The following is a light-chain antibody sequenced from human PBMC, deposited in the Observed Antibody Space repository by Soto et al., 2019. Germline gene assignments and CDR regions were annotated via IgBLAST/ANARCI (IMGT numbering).Light chain of an antibody. CDR1: QSVSSY. Sequence: EIVLTQSPGTLSLSPGERATLSCRASQSVSSYLAWYQQKPGQAPRLLIYGASSRATGIPDRSSGSGSGTDFTLTISRLEPEDFAVYYCQQYGSSPLTFGGGTKVDI. CDR2: GAS. J-gene: IGKJ4*01. CDR3: QQYGSSPLT. V-gene: IGKV3-20*01.